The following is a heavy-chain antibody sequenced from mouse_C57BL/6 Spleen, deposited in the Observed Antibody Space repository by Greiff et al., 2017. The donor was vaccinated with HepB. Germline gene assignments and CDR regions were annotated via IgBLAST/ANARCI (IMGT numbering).Heavy chain of an antibody. CDR2: IDPETGGT. CDR1: GYTFTDYE. CDR3: TRTSSYYINSPYAMDY. J-gene: IGHJ4*01. D-gene: IGHD2-5*01. V-gene: IGHV1-15*01. Sequence: QVQLQQSGAELVRPGASVTLSCKASGYTFTDYEMHWVKQTPVHGLEWIGAIDPETGGTAYNQKFKGKAILTADKSSSTAYMELRSLTSEDSAVYYCTRTSSYYINSPYAMDYWGQGTSVTVSS.